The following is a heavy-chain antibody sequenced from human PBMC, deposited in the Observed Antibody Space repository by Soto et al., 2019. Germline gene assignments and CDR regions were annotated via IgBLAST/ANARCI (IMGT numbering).Heavy chain of an antibody. Sequence: PSETLSLTCTVSGGSISSYYWSWIRQPPGKGLEWIGYIYYSGSTNYNPSLKSRVTISVDTSKNPFSLKLSSVTAADTAVYYCARRTITIFGGHRRWNWFDPWGPGTLVTVST. CDR1: GGSISSYY. CDR3: ARRTITIFGGHRRWNWFDP. CDR2: IYYSGST. J-gene: IGHJ5*02. D-gene: IGHD3-3*01. V-gene: IGHV4-59*01.